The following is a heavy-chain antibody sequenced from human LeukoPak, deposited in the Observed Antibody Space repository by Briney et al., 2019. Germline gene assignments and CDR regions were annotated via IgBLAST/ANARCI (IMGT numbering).Heavy chain of an antibody. CDR3: ARTKILVVVVATPDIPYYFDY. Sequence: GGSLRLSCAASKFTFSTYWMSWVRQAPGKGLEWVANIKQDGSEKYYVDSVKGRFTISRDNAKNSLYLQMNNLRAEDTAVYYCARTKILVVVVATPDIPYYFDYWGKGTLVSVSS. D-gene: IGHD2-15*01. CDR1: KFTFSTYW. J-gene: IGHJ4*02. CDR2: IKQDGSEK. V-gene: IGHV3-7*03.